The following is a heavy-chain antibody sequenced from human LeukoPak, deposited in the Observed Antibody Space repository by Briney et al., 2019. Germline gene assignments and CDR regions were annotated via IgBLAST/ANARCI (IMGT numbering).Heavy chain of an antibody. Sequence: GRSLRLSCAASGFTFSSYAMHWVRQAPGKGLEWVAVISYDGSNKYYADSVKGRFTISRDNSKNTLYLQMNSLRAEDTAVYYCAKEKYSSGSGIFDYWGQGTLVTVSS. CDR2: ISYDGSNK. CDR1: GFTFSSYA. J-gene: IGHJ4*02. CDR3: AKEKYSSGSGIFDY. V-gene: IGHV3-30-3*01. D-gene: IGHD6-19*01.